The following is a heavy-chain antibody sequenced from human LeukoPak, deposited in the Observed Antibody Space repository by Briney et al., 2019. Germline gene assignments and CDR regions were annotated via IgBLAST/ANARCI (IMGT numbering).Heavy chain of an antibody. D-gene: IGHD7-27*01. CDR1: GGSITTYY. J-gene: IGHJ3*02. CDR3: ARDLNSGLPSAFHI. V-gene: IGHV4-59*01. Sequence: SETLSLTCTVSGGSITTYYWNWIRQPPGKGLEWIGYIYYSGNTNYNPSLKSRVTISVDTSKNQFSLKLNSVTAADTAVYYCARDLNSGLPSAFHIWGQGTMVTVSS. CDR2: IYYSGNT.